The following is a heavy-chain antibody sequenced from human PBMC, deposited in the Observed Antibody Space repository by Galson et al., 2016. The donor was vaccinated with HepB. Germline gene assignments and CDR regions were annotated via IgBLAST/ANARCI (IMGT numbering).Heavy chain of an antibody. D-gene: IGHD4/OR15-4a*01. Sequence: SLRLSCAASGFSFSNYDMSWARQAPGKGPEWVSTISGSGAKTYYADSVKGRSTISRDNPENTVYLQMDSLKVEDTAIYYCVKAIPDANYIYGCDYWGQGTLVTVSS. CDR3: VKAIPDANYIYGCDY. J-gene: IGHJ4*02. CDR2: ISGSGAKT. V-gene: IGHV3-23*01. CDR1: GFSFSNYD.